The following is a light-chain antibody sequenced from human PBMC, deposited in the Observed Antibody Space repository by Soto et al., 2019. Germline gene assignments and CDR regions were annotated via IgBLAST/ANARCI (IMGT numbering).Light chain of an antibody. Sequence: DIQFTQSPSFLSASVGDRVTITCRASQGINNYLAWYQQKPGKAPNFLIYAASSLQSGVPSRFSGSGSGTDFTLTISSLQPEDFATYYCQQANSFPLTFGGGTKVDI. CDR1: QGINNY. CDR2: AAS. V-gene: IGKV1-9*01. J-gene: IGKJ4*01. CDR3: QQANSFPLT.